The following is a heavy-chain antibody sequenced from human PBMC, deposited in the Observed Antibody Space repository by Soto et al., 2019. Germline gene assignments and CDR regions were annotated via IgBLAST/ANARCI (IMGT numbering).Heavy chain of an antibody. Sequence: SETLSLTCTVSGASITSGDYFWSWIRQSPGKGLEWIGYIYDSGSSYYNPSLKGRVTMSVDTSKNQFSLKVTSVTAADTAVYYCAREKGYISGPKNFDYWGQGTLVTVSS. CDR2: IYDSGSS. V-gene: IGHV4-30-4*01. CDR3: AREKGYISGPKNFDY. CDR1: GASITSGDYF. J-gene: IGHJ4*02. D-gene: IGHD5-12*01.